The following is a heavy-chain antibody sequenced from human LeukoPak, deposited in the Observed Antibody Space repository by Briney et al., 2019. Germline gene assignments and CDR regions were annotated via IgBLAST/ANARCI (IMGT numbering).Heavy chain of an antibody. Sequence: GGSLRLSCAVSGFSLSNYAMSWVRQAPGKGLEWVSSISGTGGTTYYADAVKGRFSISRDTSKNTPYLQMNSLRVEDTAVYFCAKVPPDSSGYYYLNWGQGTPVTVST. CDR2: ISGTGGTT. D-gene: IGHD3-22*01. J-gene: IGHJ4*02. CDR3: AKVPPDSSGYYYLN. CDR1: GFSLSNYA. V-gene: IGHV3-23*01.